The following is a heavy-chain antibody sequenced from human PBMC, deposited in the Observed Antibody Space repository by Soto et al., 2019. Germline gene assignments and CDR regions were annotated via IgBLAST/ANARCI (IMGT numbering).Heavy chain of an antibody. CDR3: ARERVVNYTDYYFDY. V-gene: IGHV3-21*01. CDR1: GFDFYYYN. D-gene: IGHD3-16*02. CDR2: ISGTGIDI. J-gene: IGHJ4*01. Sequence: EVQLVESGGGLVEPGGSLRLSCAASGFDFYYYNMNWVRQAPGRGLEWVSSISGTGIDIHFADSMKGRFVISRDNAKTSLYLQMNSLRPEDTAVYYCARERVVNYTDYYFDYWGHGTLVTVSS.